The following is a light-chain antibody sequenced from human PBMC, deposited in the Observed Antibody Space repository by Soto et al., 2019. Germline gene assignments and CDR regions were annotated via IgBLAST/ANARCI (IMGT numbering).Light chain of an antibody. Sequence: DIQLTQSPSFLSASVGDRVTITCRASQGISSSLAWYQQKPGKAPNLLIYAASTLQSGVPPRFSGSGSGTEFTLTITSLQPEDFATYYCQQLNSYPLTFGQGTRLEIK. V-gene: IGKV1-9*01. CDR1: QGISSS. J-gene: IGKJ5*01. CDR2: AAS. CDR3: QQLNSYPLT.